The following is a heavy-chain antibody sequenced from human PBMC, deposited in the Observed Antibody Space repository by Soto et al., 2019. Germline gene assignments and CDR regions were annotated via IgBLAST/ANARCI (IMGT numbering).Heavy chain of an antibody. CDR2: IYPSKSTT. V-gene: IGHV5-51*01. Sequence: GESLKISCKDSGYTFNNYWIGWVRQMPGKGRDWIGIIYPSKSTTRYSTSFQGQVTMSADKSVSTAYLQWSSLKASDSAMYYFTRDHTHSYGVYYLDDWGKGTPVTVSS. CDR1: GYTFNNYW. J-gene: IGHJ4*02. CDR3: TRDHTHSYGVYYLDD. D-gene: IGHD5-18*01.